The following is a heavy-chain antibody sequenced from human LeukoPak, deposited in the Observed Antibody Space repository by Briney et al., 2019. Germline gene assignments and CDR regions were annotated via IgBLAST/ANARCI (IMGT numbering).Heavy chain of an antibody. V-gene: IGHV3-73*01. CDR3: ARENDSGWSGPFDY. Sequence: HPGGSLRLSCAASGFTFSGSAMHWVRQASGKGLEWVGRIRSKANSYATAYAASVKGRFTISRDDSKNTAYLQMNSLKTEDTAVYYCARENDSGWSGPFDYWGQGTLVTVSS. D-gene: IGHD6-19*01. CDR1: GFTFSGSA. J-gene: IGHJ4*02. CDR2: IRSKANSYAT.